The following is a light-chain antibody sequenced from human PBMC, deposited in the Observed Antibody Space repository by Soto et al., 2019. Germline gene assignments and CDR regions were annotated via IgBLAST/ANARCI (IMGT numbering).Light chain of an antibody. CDR3: QQYNNWPPT. CDR2: GAS. CDR1: QSVSSN. Sequence: EIVMTQSPATLSVSQGERATLSCRASQSVSSNLAWDQQKPGQAPRLLIYGASTRATGIPARFSGSGSGTEFTLTISSLQSEDFAVYYCQQYNNWPPTCGQGTKVEIK. V-gene: IGKV3-15*01. J-gene: IGKJ1*01.